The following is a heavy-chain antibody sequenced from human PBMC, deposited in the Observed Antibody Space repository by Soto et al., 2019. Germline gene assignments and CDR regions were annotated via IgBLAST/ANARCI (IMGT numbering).Heavy chain of an antibody. CDR1: GGTFSSYA. D-gene: IGHD3-22*01. V-gene: IGHV1-69*13. J-gene: IGHJ4*02. CDR3: AREYAYYYDSSGYPFDY. Sequence: SVKVSCKASGGTFSSYAIIWVLQAPGQGLEWMGGIIPIFGTANYAQKFQGRVTITADESTSTAYMELSSLRSEDTAVYYCAREYAYYYDSSGYPFDYWGQGTPVTVYS. CDR2: IIPIFGTA.